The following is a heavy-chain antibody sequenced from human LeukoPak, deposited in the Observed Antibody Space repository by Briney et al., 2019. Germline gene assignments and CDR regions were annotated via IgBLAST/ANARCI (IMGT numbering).Heavy chain of an antibody. Sequence: GASVKASCKASGYTFTGYYMHWVRQAPGQGLEWMGWINPNSGGTNYAQKFQGRVTMTRDTSISTAYMELSRLRSDDTAVYYCARGRKYSSGWHSFDYWGQGTLVTVSS. D-gene: IGHD6-19*01. CDR3: ARGRKYSSGWHSFDY. J-gene: IGHJ4*02. V-gene: IGHV1-2*02. CDR1: GYTFTGYY. CDR2: INPNSGGT.